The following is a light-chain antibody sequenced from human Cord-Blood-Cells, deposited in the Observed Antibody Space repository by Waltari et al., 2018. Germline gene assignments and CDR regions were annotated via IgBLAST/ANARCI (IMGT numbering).Light chain of an antibody. CDR3: QQYGSSPT. J-gene: IGKJ5*01. CDR1: QSVSSSY. Sequence: EIVLTQSPGTLSLSPGERAPLPCRASQSVSSSYLAWYQQKPGQAPRLLIYGASSRATGIPDRFSGSGYGTDFTLTISRLEPEDFAVYYCQQYGSSPTFGQGTRLEIK. V-gene: IGKV3-20*01. CDR2: GAS.